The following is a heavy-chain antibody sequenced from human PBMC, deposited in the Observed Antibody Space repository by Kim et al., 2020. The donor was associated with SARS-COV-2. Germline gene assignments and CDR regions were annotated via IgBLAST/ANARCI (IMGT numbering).Heavy chain of an antibody. CDR2: INHCGST. D-gene: IGHD3-22*01. V-gene: IGHV4-34*01. Sequence: SETLSLTCAVYGGSFSGYYWSWIRQPPGKGLEWIGEINHCGSTNYNPSLKSRVTISVDTSKNQFSLKLSAVTAADTAVYYCARGLASAYYSMIVVVITGNYFDYWGQGTLVTVSS. CDR1: GGSFSGYY. J-gene: IGHJ4*02. CDR3: ARGLASAYYSMIVVVITGNYFDY.